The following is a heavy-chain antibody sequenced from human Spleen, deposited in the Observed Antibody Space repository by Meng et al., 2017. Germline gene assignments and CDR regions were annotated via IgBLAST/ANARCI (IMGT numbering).Heavy chain of an antibody. D-gene: IGHD6-25*01. CDR2: INPKRGDT. J-gene: IGHJ4*02. CDR3: ARDEDISAAGKLFGDY. V-gene: IGHV1-2*02. CDR1: GYNFPDIQ. Sequence: VLLLSTVVEVERPGAQLKAPARPPGYNFPDIQIPWVRRAPGQGLGWMGRINPKRGDTHYAQKFQARVTMTGDTSISTAYMELSGLRSDDTAMYYCARDEDISAAGKLFGDYWGQGTLVTVSS.